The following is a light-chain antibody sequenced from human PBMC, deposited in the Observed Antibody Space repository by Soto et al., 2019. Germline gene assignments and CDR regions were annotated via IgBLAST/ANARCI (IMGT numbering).Light chain of an antibody. J-gene: IGKJ4*01. CDR2: DTS. Sequence: EIVLTQSPATLSLSPGERATLSCRASQSVSDYIAWYQQKPGQAPRLLIYDTSNRATGVPARFSGSGSGTDFTLTIINLEPEDVAVYYCQQRTNWLTFGGGTKVEIK. CDR1: QSVSDY. V-gene: IGKV3-11*01. CDR3: QQRTNWLT.